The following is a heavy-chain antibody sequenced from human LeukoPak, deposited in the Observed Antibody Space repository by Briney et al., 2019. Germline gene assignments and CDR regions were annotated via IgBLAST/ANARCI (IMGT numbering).Heavy chain of an antibody. J-gene: IGHJ4*02. V-gene: IGHV3-30*02. Sequence: PGGSLRLSCAASGFTFSSYGMSWVRQAPGKGLEWVAFIRYDESDKHYADSVKGRFTISRDNSKNTLYLQMNSLRAEDTAMYYCAKGGRFGDDWGQGTLVTVSS. CDR3: AKGGRFGDD. D-gene: IGHD2-15*01. CDR1: GFTFSSYG. CDR2: IRYDESDK.